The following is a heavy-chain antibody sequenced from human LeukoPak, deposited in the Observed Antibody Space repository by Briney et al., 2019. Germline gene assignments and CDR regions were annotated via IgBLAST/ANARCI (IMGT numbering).Heavy chain of an antibody. CDR3: ATRGDYFDTSGNSYDALDI. V-gene: IGHV4-34*01. Sequence: SETLSLTCAVSGGSFSAFFWRWIRQPPGKGLEWIGDVGHSGSADYNPSLKSRVTVSADPSKTQFSLKLTSVTAADTAVYYCATRGDYFDTSGNSYDALDIWGQGTMVTVSS. J-gene: IGHJ3*02. CDR2: VGHSGSA. CDR1: GGSFSAFF. D-gene: IGHD3-22*01.